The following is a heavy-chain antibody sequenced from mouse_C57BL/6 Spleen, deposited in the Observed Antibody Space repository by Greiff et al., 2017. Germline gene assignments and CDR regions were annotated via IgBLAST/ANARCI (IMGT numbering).Heavy chain of an antibody. CDR1: GYTFTSYW. CDR2: IYPGSGST. CDR3: ARDGSSYWYFDV. V-gene: IGHV1-55*01. D-gene: IGHD1-1*01. Sequence: QVQLQQPGAELVKPGASVKMSCKASGYTFTSYWITWVKQRPGQGLAWIGDIYPGSGSTNYNEKFKSKATLTVDTSSSTAYMQLSSLTSEDSAVDYCARDGSSYWYFDVWGTGTTVTVSS. J-gene: IGHJ1*03.